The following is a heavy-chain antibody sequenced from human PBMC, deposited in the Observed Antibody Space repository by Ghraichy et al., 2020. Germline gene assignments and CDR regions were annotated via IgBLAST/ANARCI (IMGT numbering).Heavy chain of an antibody. D-gene: IGHD2-21*01. Sequence: ASVKVSCKASGYTFTAHFMHWVRQAPGQGLEWMGWMNPDSGASDSAQKFQGRVTLTRDTSINTAYMEVSRLTSDDTAVYFCARHIYGTGFDSCGQGTLVTVSS. J-gene: IGHJ4*02. CDR2: MNPDSGAS. V-gene: IGHV1-2*02. CDR1: GYTFTAHF. CDR3: ARHIYGTGFDS.